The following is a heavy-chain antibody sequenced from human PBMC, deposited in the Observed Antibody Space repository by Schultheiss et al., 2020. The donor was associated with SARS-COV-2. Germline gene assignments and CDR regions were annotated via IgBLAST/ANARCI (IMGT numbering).Heavy chain of an antibody. CDR1: GITFTSYG. CDR3: ARDVRPMSSGYFHY. J-gene: IGHJ4*02. CDR2: ISYDGTDE. D-gene: IGHD6-6*01. Sequence: GGSLRLSCAGSGITFTSYGLHWVRQAPGKGLQWVAVISYDGTDENYADSVKGRFTISRDNSRNTLYLQMNSLKTEDTAVYYCARDVRPMSSGYFHYWGRGTLVTVSS. V-gene: IGHV3-30*06.